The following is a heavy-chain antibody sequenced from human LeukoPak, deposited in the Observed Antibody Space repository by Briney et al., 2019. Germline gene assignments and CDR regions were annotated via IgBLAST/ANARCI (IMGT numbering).Heavy chain of an antibody. CDR3: ARDLYGPGY. D-gene: IGHD3-10*01. V-gene: IGHV3-64*04. J-gene: IGHJ4*02. Sequence: PGGSLRLSCSASGFTFSSFAMHWVRQAPGKGLDYISSISSNGDTTYYADSVKGRFTISRDNAKNTLYLQMNSLRAEDTAVYYCARDLYGPGYGGQGTLVTVSS. CDR2: ISSNGDTT. CDR1: GFTFSSFA.